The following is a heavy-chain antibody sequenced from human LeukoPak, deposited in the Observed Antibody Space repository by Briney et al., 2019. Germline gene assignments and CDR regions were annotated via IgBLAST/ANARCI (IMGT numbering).Heavy chain of an antibody. CDR1: GGSISSYY. J-gene: IGHJ4*02. CDR2: IYYSGST. CDR3: ARDREDYDILTGYYTHIPDY. Sequence: SETLSLTCTVSGGSISSYYWSWLRQPPGKGLEWIGYIYYSGSTNYNPSLKSRVTISVDTSKNQFSLKLSSVTAADTAVYYCARDREDYDILTGYYTHIPDYWGQGTLVTVSS. D-gene: IGHD3-9*01. V-gene: IGHV4-59*01.